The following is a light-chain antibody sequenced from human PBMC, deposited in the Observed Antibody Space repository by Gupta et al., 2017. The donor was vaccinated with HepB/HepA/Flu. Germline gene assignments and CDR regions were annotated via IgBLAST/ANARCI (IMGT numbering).Light chain of an antibody. CDR2: RNT. Sequence: QSVLTQPPSASGTPGPRVTISCSGSSSNIGSNYVYWYQQLPATAPKLLIYRNTQRPSGVPDRFSGSKSGTSASLAISGLRSEDEADYYCAAWDDSLSGPIFGGGTKLTVL. V-gene: IGLV1-47*01. CDR3: AAWDDSLSGPI. CDR1: SSNIGSNY. J-gene: IGLJ2*01.